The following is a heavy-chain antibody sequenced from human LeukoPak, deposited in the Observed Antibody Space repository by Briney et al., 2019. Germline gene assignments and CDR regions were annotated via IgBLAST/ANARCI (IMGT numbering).Heavy chain of an antibody. Sequence: ASVKVSCKASGYTFTSYGISWVRQAPGQGLEWMGWMNPNSGNTGYAQKFQGRVTMTRNTSISTAYMELSSLRSEDTAVYYCARGRIAAAGTRGTDYWGQGTLVTVSS. CDR1: GYTFTSYG. J-gene: IGHJ4*02. CDR3: ARGRIAAAGTRGTDY. D-gene: IGHD6-13*01. V-gene: IGHV1-8*02. CDR2: MNPNSGNT.